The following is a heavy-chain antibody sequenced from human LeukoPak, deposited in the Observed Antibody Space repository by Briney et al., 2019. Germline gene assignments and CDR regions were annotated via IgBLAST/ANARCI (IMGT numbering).Heavy chain of an antibody. J-gene: IGHJ5*02. V-gene: IGHV1-69*13. Sequence: ASVKVSCKASGGTFSSYAISWVRQAPGQGLEWMGGIIPIFGTANYAQKFQGRVTITADESTSTAYMELSSLRSEDTAVCYCARWLRLVRGGYNWFDPWGQGTLVTVSS. D-gene: IGHD5-12*01. CDR3: ARWLRLVRGGYNWFDP. CDR1: GGTFSSYA. CDR2: IIPIFGTA.